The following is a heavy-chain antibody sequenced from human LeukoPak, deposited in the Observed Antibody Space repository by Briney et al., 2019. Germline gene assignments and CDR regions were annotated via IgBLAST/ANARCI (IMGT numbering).Heavy chain of an antibody. J-gene: IGHJ4*02. CDR3: AKDLDSSGYSPDY. D-gene: IGHD3-22*01. CDR2: IWYDGSNK. Sequence: GGSLRLSCAASGFTFSSYGMHWVRQAPGKGLEWVAVIWYDGSNKYYADSVKGRFTISRDNSKNTLYLQMNSLRVEDTAVYYCAKDLDSSGYSPDYWGQGTLVTVSS. CDR1: GFTFSSYG. V-gene: IGHV3-30*02.